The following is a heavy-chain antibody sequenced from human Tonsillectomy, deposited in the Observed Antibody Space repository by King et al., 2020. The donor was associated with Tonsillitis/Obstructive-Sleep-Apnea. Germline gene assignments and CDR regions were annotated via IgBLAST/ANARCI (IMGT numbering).Heavy chain of an antibody. D-gene: IGHD5-12*01. Sequence: QLVQSGAEVKKPGSSVNVSCKASGATFSRYAVRWVRQAPGQGLEWMGGIIPLFRTTHYAKKFQDRVTITADESATTAYLHLTSLRSDDTAVYYCARGGLATGVTDSWGLGTLVTVSS. CDR2: IIPLFRTT. J-gene: IGHJ4*02. V-gene: IGHV1-69*12. CDR3: ARGGLATGVTDS. CDR1: GATFSRYA.